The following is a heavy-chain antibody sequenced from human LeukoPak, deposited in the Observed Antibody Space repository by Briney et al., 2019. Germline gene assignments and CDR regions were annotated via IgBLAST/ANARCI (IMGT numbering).Heavy chain of an antibody. CDR2: ISGSADNS. CDR3: AKVAGIVGATTGLDY. CDR1: GFTFSSYA. Sequence: PGGSLRLSCAASGFTFSSYAMSWVRQAPGKGLEWVSAISGSADNSYYADSVKGRLTISRDNSKNTLYLQMNSLRAEDTAVYYCAKVAGIVGATTGLDYWGQGTLVTVSS. V-gene: IGHV3-23*01. D-gene: IGHD1-26*01. J-gene: IGHJ4*02.